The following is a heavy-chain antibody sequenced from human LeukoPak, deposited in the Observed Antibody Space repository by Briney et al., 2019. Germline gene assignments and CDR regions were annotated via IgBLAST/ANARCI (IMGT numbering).Heavy chain of an antibody. CDR1: GFTFSSYA. V-gene: IGHV3-23*01. Sequence: GGSLRLSCAASGFTFSSYAMSWVRQAPGKGLEWVSAISGSGGSTYYADSVKGRFTISRDNSKNTLYLQMNSLRAEDTAVYYCAKIVSPAGGWLQLGAFDIWGQGTMVTVSS. CDR3: AKIVSPAGGWLQLGAFDI. CDR2: ISGSGGST. D-gene: IGHD5-24*01. J-gene: IGHJ3*02.